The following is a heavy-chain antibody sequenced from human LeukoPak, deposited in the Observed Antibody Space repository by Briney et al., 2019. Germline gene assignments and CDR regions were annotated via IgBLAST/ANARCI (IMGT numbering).Heavy chain of an antibody. CDR1: GFMLSSYW. CDR3: ARDKGVVGTLAP. D-gene: IGHD1-26*01. V-gene: IGHV3-7*01. CDR2: IKEDGSEK. Sequence: QPGVSLRLSCAASGFMLSSYWMSWVRQAPEKGLEWVANIKEDGSEKYYVDSVKGRFTISRDNAKNSLYLQMNSLRAEDTAIYYCARDKGVVGTLAPWGQGTLVTVSS. J-gene: IGHJ5*02.